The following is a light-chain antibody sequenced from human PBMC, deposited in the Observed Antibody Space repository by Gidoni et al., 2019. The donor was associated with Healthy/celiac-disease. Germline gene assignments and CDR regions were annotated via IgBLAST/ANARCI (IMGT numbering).Light chain of an antibody. V-gene: IGKV1-39*01. Sequence: IQMTTSSSSLSDTVGGRVTITCRAGQSISSYLNWYQPNPGKDHKILYYAASSLQSGVPSRFSGSGSGTDFTLTISSLQPEDFATYYCQQSYSTPFTFGPGTKVDIK. CDR1: QSISSY. CDR3: QQSYSTPFT. CDR2: AAS. J-gene: IGKJ3*01.